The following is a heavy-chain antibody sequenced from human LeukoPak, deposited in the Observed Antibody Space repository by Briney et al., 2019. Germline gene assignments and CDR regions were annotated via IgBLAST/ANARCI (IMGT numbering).Heavy chain of an antibody. CDR1: GYSISTSNY. CDR3: ARKTTAGPTKAAFDI. J-gene: IGHJ3*02. CDR2: IYYSGGI. Sequence: SETLSLTCSVSGYSISTSNYWAWIRQPPGRGLEWIGHIYYSGGIYYNPSLKSRVTMSVDTSRNQFSLKLSSVTAVDTAVYYCARKTTAGPTKAAFDIWGQGTMVAVST. D-gene: IGHD2-21*02. V-gene: IGHV4-28*05.